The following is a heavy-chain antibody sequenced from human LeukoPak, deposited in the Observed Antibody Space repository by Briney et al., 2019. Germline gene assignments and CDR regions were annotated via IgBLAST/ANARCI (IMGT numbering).Heavy chain of an antibody. J-gene: IGHJ4*02. D-gene: IGHD6-19*01. V-gene: IGHV4-34*01. CDR2: INHSGST. Sequence: KPSETLSLTCAVYGGSFSGYYWSWIRQPPGKGLEWIGEINHSGSTNYNPSLKSRVTISVDTSKNQFSLKLSSVTAADTAVYYCALTGPDRMAVAPFDYWGQGTLVTVSS. CDR1: GGSFSGYY. CDR3: ALTGPDRMAVAPFDY.